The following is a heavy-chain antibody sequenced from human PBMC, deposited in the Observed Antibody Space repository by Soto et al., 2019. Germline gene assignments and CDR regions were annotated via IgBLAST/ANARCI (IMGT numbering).Heavy chain of an antibody. D-gene: IGHD2-15*01. V-gene: IGHV3-23*01. CDR3: AKDSRYCSGGSCHSSFDL. J-gene: IGHJ2*01. CDR2: ISGSGGST. Sequence: EVQLLESGGGLVQPGGSLRLSCAASGFTFSSYAMSWVRQAPGKGLEWVSAISGSGGSTYYADSVKGRFTISRDNSKNTLYLQMNSLRVEDTAVYYCAKDSRYCSGGSCHSSFDLWGRGTLVTVSS. CDR1: GFTFSSYA.